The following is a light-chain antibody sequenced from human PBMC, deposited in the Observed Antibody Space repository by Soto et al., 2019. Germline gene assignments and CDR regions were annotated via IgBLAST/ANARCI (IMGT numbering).Light chain of an antibody. Sequence: EIVVTQSPGTLSLSPGERVTLSCRARQSVSSNYLAWYQQKPGQAPRLLIYSASSRATGIPDRFSGSGSGTDFTLNINRLEPEDFAVYYCQQYGGSPRVTLGGGTKVEIK. CDR1: QSVSSNY. CDR3: QQYGGSPRVT. CDR2: SAS. V-gene: IGKV3-20*01. J-gene: IGKJ4*01.